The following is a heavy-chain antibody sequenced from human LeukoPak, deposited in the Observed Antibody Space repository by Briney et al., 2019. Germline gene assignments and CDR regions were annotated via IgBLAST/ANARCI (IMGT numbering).Heavy chain of an antibody. CDR1: GGPISSSSYY. CDR3: ARHQYCSSTSCYPDF. D-gene: IGHD2-2*01. Sequence: PSETLSLTCTVSGGPISSSSYYWGWIRQPPGKGLERIGTIYYSGSTYYNPSLKSRVTISVDTSKNQFSLKLSSVTAADTAVYYCARHQYCSSTSCYPDFWGQGTLVTVSS. J-gene: IGHJ4*02. CDR2: IYYSGST. V-gene: IGHV4-39*01.